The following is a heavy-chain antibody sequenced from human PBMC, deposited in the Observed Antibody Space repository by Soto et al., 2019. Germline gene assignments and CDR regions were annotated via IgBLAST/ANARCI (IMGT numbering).Heavy chain of an antibody. D-gene: IGHD1-26*01. V-gene: IGHV1-69*13. J-gene: IGHJ4*02. CDR2: IIPIFGTA. CDR3: ARDLLGGSYYKARPGPPNY. CDR1: GGTFSSYA. Sequence: SVKVSCKASGGTFSSYAIRWVRQAPGQGLEWMGGIIPIFGTANYAQKFQGRVTITADESTSTAYMELSSLRSEDTAVYYCARDLLGGSYYKARPGPPNYWGQGTLVTVSS.